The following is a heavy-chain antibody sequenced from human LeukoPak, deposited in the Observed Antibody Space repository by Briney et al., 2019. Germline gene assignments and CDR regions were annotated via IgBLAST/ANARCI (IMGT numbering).Heavy chain of an antibody. J-gene: IGHJ4*02. Sequence: ASVKVSCKVSGYTLTELSMHWVRQAPGKGLEWMGGFDPEVGETIYAQKFQGRVTMTEDTSTDTAYMELSSLRSEDTAVYYCAISYSSGWYDYFDYWGQGTLVTVSS. CDR2: FDPEVGET. D-gene: IGHD6-19*01. V-gene: IGHV1-24*01. CDR3: AISYSSGWYDYFDY. CDR1: GYTLTELS.